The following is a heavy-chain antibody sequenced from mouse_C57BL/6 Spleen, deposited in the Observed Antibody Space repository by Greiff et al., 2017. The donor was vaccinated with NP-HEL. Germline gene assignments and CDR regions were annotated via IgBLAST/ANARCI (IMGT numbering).Heavy chain of an antibody. D-gene: IGHD2-12*01. CDR2: IDPDDGVP. V-gene: IGHV14-2*01. CDR1: GFNFKAYY. CDR3: ARGYRDTWDMDD. J-gene: IGHJ4*01. Sequence: EVQLQQSGAELVKPGASVKLSCTASGFNFKAYYMPWVKQSTEQGLEWIGSIDPDDGVPKYAPKFQGKATITSDTSSNTAYLQLSRLKSEDTAVCDCARGYRDTWDMDDWGQGTSVTVSS.